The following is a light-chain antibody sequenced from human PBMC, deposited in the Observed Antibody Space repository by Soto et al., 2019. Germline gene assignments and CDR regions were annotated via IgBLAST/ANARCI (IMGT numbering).Light chain of an antibody. V-gene: IGKV3-11*01. CDR1: QSISSY. CDR2: DAS. Sequence: DIEMTQYPSTLSASVGDRVTITCRASQSISSYLAWYQQKPGQAPRLLIYDASNRATGIPARFSGSGSGTDFTLTISSLETEDFAVYYCQQRSNWRTITFGHGTRLEIK. J-gene: IGKJ5*01. CDR3: QQRSNWRTIT.